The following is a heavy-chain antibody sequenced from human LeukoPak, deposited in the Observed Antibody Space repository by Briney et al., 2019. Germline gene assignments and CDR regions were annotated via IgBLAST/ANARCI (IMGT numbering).Heavy chain of an antibody. CDR1: GGSFSGYY. Sequence: SETLSLTCAVHGGSFSGYYWSWIRQPPGKGLEWIGEINHSGSTNYNPSLKSRVTISVDTSKNQFSLKLSSVTAADTAVYYCARLNSGSYLFPFRYFDYWGQGTLVTVSS. CDR2: INHSGST. V-gene: IGHV4-34*01. CDR3: ARLNSGSYLFPFRYFDY. D-gene: IGHD1-26*01. J-gene: IGHJ4*02.